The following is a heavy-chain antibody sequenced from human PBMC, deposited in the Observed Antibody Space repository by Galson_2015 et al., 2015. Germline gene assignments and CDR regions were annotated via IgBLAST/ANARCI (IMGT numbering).Heavy chain of an antibody. CDR1: GFTFSSYA. Sequence: SLRLSCAASGFTFSSYAMHWVRQAPGKGLEWVAVISYDGSNKYYADSVKGRFTISRDNSKNTLYLQMNSLRAEDTAVYYCARAVAGTGAMVYWGQGTLVTVSS. CDR3: ARAVAGTGAMVY. J-gene: IGHJ4*02. CDR2: ISYDGSNK. V-gene: IGHV3-30-3*01. D-gene: IGHD6-19*01.